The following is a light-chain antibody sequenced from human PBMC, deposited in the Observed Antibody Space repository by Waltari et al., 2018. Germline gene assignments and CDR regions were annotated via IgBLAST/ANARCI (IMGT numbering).Light chain of an antibody. V-gene: IGLV3-1*01. Sequence: SFELTQPPSLSVSPGQTASLTCSGDKLDNTYVYWYQQKPGRSPVLVIHEDTQRPSGIPERFAGSNSGNTAILTISGTRAIDEADYYCQTWDSRIVVFGGGTKVTVL. CDR1: KLDNTY. CDR3: QTWDSRIVV. CDR2: EDT. J-gene: IGLJ3*02.